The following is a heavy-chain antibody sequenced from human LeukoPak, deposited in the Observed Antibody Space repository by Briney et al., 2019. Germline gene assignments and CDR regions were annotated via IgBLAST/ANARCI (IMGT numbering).Heavy chain of an antibody. J-gene: IGHJ3*02. CDR2: ICGSGGST. D-gene: IGHD3-22*01. Sequence: GGALRLSCAASGFTFSSYAMSWVRQAPGKGLEWVSAICGSGGSTYYADSVKGRFTISRDNSKNTLYLQMNSLRAEDTAVYYCATQYYYDSSGYYLREDAFDIWGQGTMVTVSS. V-gene: IGHV3-23*01. CDR3: ATQYYYDSSGYYLREDAFDI. CDR1: GFTFSSYA.